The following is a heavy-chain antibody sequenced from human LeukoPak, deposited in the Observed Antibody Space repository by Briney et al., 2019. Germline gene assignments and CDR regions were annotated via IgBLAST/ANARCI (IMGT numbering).Heavy chain of an antibody. CDR1: GNSFSNYW. CDR3: ARLPYCGGDCYPNWFDP. V-gene: IGHV5-51*01. D-gene: IGHD2-21*02. CDR2: IYPGDSDT. J-gene: IGHJ5*02. Sequence: PGESLKISCKGSGNSFSNYWIGWVRQLPGRGLEWMGIIYPGDSDTRYSPSFQGQVTISADKSISTAYLQWSSLKASDTAMYYCARLPYCGGDCYPNWFDPWGQGTLVTVSS.